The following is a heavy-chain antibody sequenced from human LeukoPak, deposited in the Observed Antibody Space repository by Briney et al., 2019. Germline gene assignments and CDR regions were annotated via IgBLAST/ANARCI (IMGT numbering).Heavy chain of an antibody. CDR3: ARYYYDSSGYYYFDF. Sequence: GGSLRLSCAASGFNFRDYYMSWIRQAPGKGLEYISYSSGSGSSIYYADSVKGRFTISRDNAKNSLSLQMNSLRAEDTAVYFCARYYYDSSGYYYFDFWGQGTLVTVSS. CDR1: GFNFRDYY. J-gene: IGHJ4*02. D-gene: IGHD3-22*01. CDR2: SSGSGSSI. V-gene: IGHV3-11*01.